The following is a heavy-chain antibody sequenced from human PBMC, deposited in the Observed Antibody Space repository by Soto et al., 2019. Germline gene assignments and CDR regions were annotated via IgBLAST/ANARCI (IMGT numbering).Heavy chain of an antibody. CDR2: MNPNSGNT. V-gene: IGHV1-8*01. D-gene: IGHD5-18*01. CDR3: ARSISALIQLLDFDY. CDR1: GYTFTSYD. J-gene: IGHJ4*02. Sequence: QVQLVQSGAEVKKPGASVKVSCKASGYTFTSYDINWVRQATGQGLEWMGWMNPNSGNTGYAQRFQGRVTMTRNTSIRTAYMELSSLRSEDTAVYYCARSISALIQLLDFDYWGQGTLVTVSS.